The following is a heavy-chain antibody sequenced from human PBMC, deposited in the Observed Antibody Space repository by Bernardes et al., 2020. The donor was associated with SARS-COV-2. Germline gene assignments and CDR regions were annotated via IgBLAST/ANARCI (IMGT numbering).Heavy chain of an antibody. CDR2: ISDSGDFT. CDR1: GFKFSNYA. CDR3: MNSTGN. V-gene: IGHV3-23*01. J-gene: IGHJ4*02. D-gene: IGHD3-10*01. Sequence: GGSLRLSCAASGFKFSNYAMSWVRQAPGKGLEWVARISDSGDFTSYTHSVKGRFTVSRDNSRNFLFLQMTSLTVEDIATYYCMNSTGNWGQGTLVIVSA.